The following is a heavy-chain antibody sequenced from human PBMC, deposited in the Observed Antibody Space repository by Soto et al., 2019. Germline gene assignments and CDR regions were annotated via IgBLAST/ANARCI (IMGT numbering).Heavy chain of an antibody. CDR2: IYYSGST. V-gene: IGHV4-30-4*02. D-gene: IGHD3-3*01. CDR3: ARDAYYDFWSGSQRRYYYYGMDV. Sequence: SETLSLTCTVSGGSISSGDYYWSWIRQPPWKGLEWIGYIYYSGSTYYNPSLKSRVTISVDTSKNQFSLKLSSVTAADTAVYYCARDAYYDFWSGSQRRYYYYGMDVWGQGTTVTVSS. J-gene: IGHJ6*02. CDR1: GGSISSGDYY.